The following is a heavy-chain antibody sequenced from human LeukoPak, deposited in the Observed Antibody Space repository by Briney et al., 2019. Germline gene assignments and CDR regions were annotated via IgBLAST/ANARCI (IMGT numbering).Heavy chain of an antibody. Sequence: GGSLRLSCAASGFTFSTYVMSWVRQTPGKGLEWVSTISNSGGSTYNADSVKGRFTISRDNSKNTLYLQMNSLRAEDTAVYFCANSYTVTTSPFDYWGQGTLVSVSS. CDR3: ANSYTVTTSPFDY. V-gene: IGHV3-23*01. CDR2: ISNSGGST. D-gene: IGHD4-17*01. J-gene: IGHJ4*02. CDR1: GFTFSTYV.